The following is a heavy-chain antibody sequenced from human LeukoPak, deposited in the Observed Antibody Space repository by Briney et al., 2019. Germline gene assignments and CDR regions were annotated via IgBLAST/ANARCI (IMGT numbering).Heavy chain of an antibody. CDR2: IYHSGST. V-gene: IGHV4-38-2*01. D-gene: IGHD6-19*01. CDR1: GYSISSGYY. Sequence: SETLSLTCAVSGYSISSGYYWGWIRQPPGKGLEWIGSIYHSGSTYYNPSLKSRVTISVDTSKNQFSLKLSTVTAADTAVYYCARGGSVAAHAYWGQGTLVTVSS. J-gene: IGHJ4*02. CDR3: ARGGSVAAHAY.